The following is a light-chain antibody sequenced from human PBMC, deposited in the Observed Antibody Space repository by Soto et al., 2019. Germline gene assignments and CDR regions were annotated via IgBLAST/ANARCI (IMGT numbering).Light chain of an antibody. V-gene: IGLV3-21*04. J-gene: IGLJ2*01. Sequence: SYALTQPPSVSVAPGKTARITCGGNNIGSKSVHWYQQKPGQAPVLVIYYDSDRPSGIPERFSGSNSGNTATLTISRVEAGDEAAYYCQVWDSSSDLVVFGGGTKLTVL. CDR1: NIGSKS. CDR2: YDS. CDR3: QVWDSSSDLVV.